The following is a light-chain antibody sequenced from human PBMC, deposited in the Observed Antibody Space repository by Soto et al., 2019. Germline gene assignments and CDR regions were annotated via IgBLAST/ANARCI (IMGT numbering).Light chain of an antibody. CDR3: QQRNSYPRT. Sequence: DIQMTQSPSSPSASVGERVTITCRASQSISSYLNWYQQKPGKAPKLLIYAASSLQSGVPSRFSGSGSETEFTLTITSLQPEDSATYYCQQRNSYPRTFGQGTKVDIK. CDR1: QSISSY. CDR2: AAS. J-gene: IGKJ2*01. V-gene: IGKV1-39*01.